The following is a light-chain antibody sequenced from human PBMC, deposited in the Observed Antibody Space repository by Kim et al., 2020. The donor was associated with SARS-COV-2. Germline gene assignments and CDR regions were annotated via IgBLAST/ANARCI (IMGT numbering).Light chain of an antibody. CDR1: KVGDKY. Sequence: YVPPGQTASITCSGDKVGDKYACWYQQKPGQSPVLVIYQDNKRPSGIPERFSGSNSGDKATLTISGTQAVDEADYYCQAWDTTTLFGGGTQLTVL. CDR2: QDN. V-gene: IGLV3-1*01. J-gene: IGLJ2*01. CDR3: QAWDTTTL.